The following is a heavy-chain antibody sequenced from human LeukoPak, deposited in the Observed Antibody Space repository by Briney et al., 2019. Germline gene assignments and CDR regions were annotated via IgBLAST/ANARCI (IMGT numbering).Heavy chain of an antibody. D-gene: IGHD2-21*02. Sequence: PGGSLRLSCAASGSTFSSHSMNWVRQAPGKGLEWVSSISSSSSHINYADSVKGRFTISRDNAQSSVSLQMDSLRAEDTAVYYCARGGCGGGNCYSGTGWFESWGQGALVIVST. CDR3: ARGGCGGGNCYSGTGWFES. V-gene: IGHV3-21*03. CDR2: ISSSSSHI. CDR1: GSTFSSHS. J-gene: IGHJ5*01.